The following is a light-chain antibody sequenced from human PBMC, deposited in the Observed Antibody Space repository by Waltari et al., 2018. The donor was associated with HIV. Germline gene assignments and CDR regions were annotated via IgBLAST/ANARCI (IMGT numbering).Light chain of an antibody. Sequence: QSVLTQPASVSGSPGQSITLSCPGTNIDVGGSGYVPWYQQHPGKAPKLLIYEVTHRPSGISSRFSGSKSGNTASMTISGLQAEDEADYYCSSYTATTAILFGGGTKVTVL. CDR1: NIDVGGSGY. J-gene: IGLJ3*02. V-gene: IGLV2-14*01. CDR2: EVT. CDR3: SSYTATTAIL.